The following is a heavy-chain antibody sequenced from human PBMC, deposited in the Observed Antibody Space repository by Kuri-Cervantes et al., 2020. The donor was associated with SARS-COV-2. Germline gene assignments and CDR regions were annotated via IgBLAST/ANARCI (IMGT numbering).Heavy chain of an antibody. Sequence: GGSLRLSCKASGFSFSNFGMHWVRQAPGEGLQWVAVIGGDGSEKYYADSGEGRFTISRDNFRTPLFLEMSSVRAEDTAVYYCSRGGAGSYDWFDPWGQGTLVTVSS. J-gene: IGHJ5*02. V-gene: IGHV3-33*02. CDR1: GFSFSNFG. CDR3: SRGGAGSYDWFDP. D-gene: IGHD3-10*01. CDR2: IGGDGSEK.